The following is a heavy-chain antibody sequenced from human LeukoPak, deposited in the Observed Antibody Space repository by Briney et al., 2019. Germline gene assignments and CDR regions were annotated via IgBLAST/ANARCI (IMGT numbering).Heavy chain of an antibody. CDR2: ISDRGGST. CDR3: ARAGTTYPNYFDY. D-gene: IGHD1/OR15-1a*01. J-gene: IGHJ4*02. CDR1: GFTFSSYA. Sequence: GGSLRLSCAASGFTFSSYAMSWARQAPGKGLEWVSSISDRGGSTYYADSVKGRFTISRDNAKNSLYLQMNSLRAEDTAVYYCARAGTTYPNYFDYWGQGTLVTVSS. V-gene: IGHV3-23*01.